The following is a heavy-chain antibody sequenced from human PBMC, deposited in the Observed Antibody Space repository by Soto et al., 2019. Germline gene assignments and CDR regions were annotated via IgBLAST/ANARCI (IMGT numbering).Heavy chain of an antibody. Sequence: ASVKVSCKASGDTFSTYTITWVRQAPGQGLEWMGWINPNSGATKYAQKFQGWVTMTRDASISTAYMELSRLKFDDTAVYYCARDWSSSWYYFDFWGQGTLVTGSS. D-gene: IGHD2-2*01. V-gene: IGHV1-2*04. CDR1: GDTFSTYT. J-gene: IGHJ4*02. CDR2: INPNSGAT. CDR3: ARDWSSSWYYFDF.